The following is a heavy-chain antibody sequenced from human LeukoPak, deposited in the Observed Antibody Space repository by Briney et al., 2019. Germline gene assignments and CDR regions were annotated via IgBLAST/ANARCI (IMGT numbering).Heavy chain of an antibody. CDR1: GGSGSSDS. J-gene: IGHJ4*02. D-gene: IGHD5-24*01. V-gene: IGHV4-59*08. CDR3: ARQVEMATTYFDY. Sequence: SETLSLTCTVSGGSGSSDSWSWIRQPPGQGLEWIGYISYSGSTSYNPSLKSRVTISVDTSKNQFSLKLSSVTAADTAVYYCARQVEMATTYFDYWGQGTLVTVSS. CDR2: ISYSGST.